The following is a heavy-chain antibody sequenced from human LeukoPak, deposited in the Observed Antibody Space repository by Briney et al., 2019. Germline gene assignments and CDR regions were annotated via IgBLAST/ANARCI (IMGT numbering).Heavy chain of an antibody. Sequence: PSETLSLTCTVSGASIRSGDYYWGWIRQPPGKGLEWIGYIYDSGSTYYNPSLKSRITISVDTSENRFSLKLSSVTATDTAVYSCARDCSGGSCYGAFDIWGQGTMVTVSS. D-gene: IGHD2-15*01. CDR3: ARDCSGGSCYGAFDI. V-gene: IGHV4-30-4*01. CDR1: GASIRSGDYY. J-gene: IGHJ3*02. CDR2: IYDSGST.